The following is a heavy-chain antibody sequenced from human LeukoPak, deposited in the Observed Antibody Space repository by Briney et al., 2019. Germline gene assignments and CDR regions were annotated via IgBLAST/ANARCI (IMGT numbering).Heavy chain of an antibody. CDR1: GGSFNNYY. D-gene: IGHD3-22*01. J-gene: IGHJ4*02. CDR3: ARVGGYYDSSGYQYFDY. CDR2: IYYSGST. V-gene: IGHV4-30-4*01. Sequence: SETLSLTCTVSGGSFNNYYWSWIRQPPGKGLEWIGYIYYSGSTYYNPSLKSRVTISVDTSKNQFSLKLSSVTAADTAVYYCARVGGYYDSSGYQYFDYWGQGTLVTVSS.